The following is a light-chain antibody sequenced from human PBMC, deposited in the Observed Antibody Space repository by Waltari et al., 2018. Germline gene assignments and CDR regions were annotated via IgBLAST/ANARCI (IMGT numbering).Light chain of an antibody. CDR1: RSDVGGYNS. CDR2: EVT. V-gene: IGLV2-8*01. J-gene: IGLJ3*02. Sequence: QSALTQPPSASGSPGQSVTISCTGTRSDVGGYNSVSWYQQHPGKAPKLMIYEVTKRPSGVPDRFSGSKSGNTASLIVSGLQAEDEADYHCSSYADSDNLVFGGGTKLTVL. CDR3: SSYADSDNLV.